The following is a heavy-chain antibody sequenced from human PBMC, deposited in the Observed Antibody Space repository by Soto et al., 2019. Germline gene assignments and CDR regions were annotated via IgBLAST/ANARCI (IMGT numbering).Heavy chain of an antibody. J-gene: IGHJ6*02. CDR2: IYYSGST. Sequence: ETLSLTCTVSGGSVSSGSYYWSWIRQPPGKGLEWIGYIYYSGSTNYNPSLKSRVTISVDTSKNQFSLKLSSVTAADTAVYYCASVTRTCISTSCYRYYYGMDVWGQGTTVTVSS. D-gene: IGHD2-2*02. CDR1: GGSVSSGSYY. V-gene: IGHV4-61*01. CDR3: ASVTRTCISTSCYRYYYGMDV.